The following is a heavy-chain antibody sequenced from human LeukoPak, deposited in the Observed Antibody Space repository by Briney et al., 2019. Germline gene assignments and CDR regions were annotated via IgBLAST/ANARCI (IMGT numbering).Heavy chain of an antibody. CDR1: GFIFSSYS. J-gene: IGHJ6*02. Sequence: GGSLRLSCAASGFIFSSYSMSWVGQAPGMGLEWVSVITGSGGNTYYADSVKGRFTISKDNSKNTVYLQMSSLRVDDTAVYYCAKAASSSWPSYYYGMDVWGQGTTVTVSS. D-gene: IGHD6-13*01. V-gene: IGHV3-23*01. CDR2: ITGSGGNT. CDR3: AKAASSSWPSYYYGMDV.